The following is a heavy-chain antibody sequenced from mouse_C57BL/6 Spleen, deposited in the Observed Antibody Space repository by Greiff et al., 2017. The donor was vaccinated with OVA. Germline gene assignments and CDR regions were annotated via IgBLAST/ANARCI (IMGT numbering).Heavy chain of an antibody. Sequence: QVHVKQSGAELVRPGASVTLSCKASGYTFTDYEMHWVKQTPVHGLEWIGAIDPETGGTAYNQKFKGKAILTADKSSSTAYMELRSLTSEDSAVYYCTKEFHYYGSKYFDVWGTGTTVTVSS. J-gene: IGHJ1*03. D-gene: IGHD1-1*01. CDR3: TKEFHYYGSKYFDV. V-gene: IGHV1-15*01. CDR1: GYTFTDYE. CDR2: IDPETGGT.